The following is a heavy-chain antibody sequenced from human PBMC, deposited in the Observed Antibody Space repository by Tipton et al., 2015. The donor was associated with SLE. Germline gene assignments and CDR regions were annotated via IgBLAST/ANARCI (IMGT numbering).Heavy chain of an antibody. CDR3: ARGLNYYESSGYYPFYYMDV. CDR2: INHSGST. J-gene: IGHJ6*03. D-gene: IGHD3-22*01. CDR1: GGSFSGYY. Sequence: TLSLTCAVYGGSFSGYYWSWIRQPPGKGLEWIGEINHSGSTNYNPSLKSRVTISVDTSKNQFSLKLSSVTAADTAVYYCARGLNYYESSGYYPFYYMDVWGKGTTVTVSS. V-gene: IGHV4-34*01.